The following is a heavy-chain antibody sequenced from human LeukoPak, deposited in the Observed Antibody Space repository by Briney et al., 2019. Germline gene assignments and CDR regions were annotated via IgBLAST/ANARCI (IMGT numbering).Heavy chain of an antibody. Sequence: SVKVSCKASGGTFSSYAISWVRQAPGQGLEWMGGIIPIFGTANYAQKFQGRVTITTDESTSTAYMELSSLRAEDTAVYYCARSIALYNWFDPWGQGTLVTVSS. D-gene: IGHD6-6*01. V-gene: IGHV1-69*05. J-gene: IGHJ5*02. CDR2: IIPIFGTA. CDR3: ARSIALYNWFDP. CDR1: GGTFSSYA.